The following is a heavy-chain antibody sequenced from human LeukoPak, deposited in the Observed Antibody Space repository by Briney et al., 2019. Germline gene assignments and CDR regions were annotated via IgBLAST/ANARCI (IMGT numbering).Heavy chain of an antibody. V-gene: IGHV4-39*01. D-gene: IGHD3-3*01. CDR2: IYYSGST. CDR3: ARTYYDFWSGHIDY. CDR1: GGSISSSSYY. Sequence: PSETPSLTRTVSGGSISSSSYYLGWVRPPPGEGLGWGGGIYYSGSTYYNPSLKSRVTISVDTSKNQFSLKLSSVTAADTAVYYCARTYYDFWSGHIDYWGQGTLVTVSS. J-gene: IGHJ4*02.